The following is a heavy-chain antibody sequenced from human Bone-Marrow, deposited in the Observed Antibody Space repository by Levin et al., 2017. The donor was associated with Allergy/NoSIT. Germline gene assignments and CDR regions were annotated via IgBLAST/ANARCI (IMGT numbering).Heavy chain of an antibody. CDR3: ARENYDTSGQRLHFDS. D-gene: IGHD3-22*01. CDR1: GYTFSNYV. CDR2: SRAYNGRT. Sequence: ASVKVSCKASGYTFSNYVISWVRQVPGQGLEWMGWSRAYNGRTKYVQNFEDRVNMTTDRSTSTAYMELRSLGSGDTAVYYCARENYDTSGQRLHFDSWGQGTLVTVSS. V-gene: IGHV1-18*01. J-gene: IGHJ4*02.